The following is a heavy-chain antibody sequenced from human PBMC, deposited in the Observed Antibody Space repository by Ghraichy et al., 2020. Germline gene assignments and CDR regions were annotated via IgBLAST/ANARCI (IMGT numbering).Heavy chain of an antibody. V-gene: IGHV3-23*01. J-gene: IGHJ4*02. Sequence: GGSLRLSCAASGFTFSSYAMSWVRQAPGKGLEWVSAISGSGVSTYYADSVKGRFTISRDNSKNTLYLQMNSLRAEDTAVYYCAKDRDGYNYDPYFDYWGQGTLVTVSS. CDR1: GFTFSSYA. D-gene: IGHD5-24*01. CDR3: AKDRDGYNYDPYFDY. CDR2: ISGSGVST.